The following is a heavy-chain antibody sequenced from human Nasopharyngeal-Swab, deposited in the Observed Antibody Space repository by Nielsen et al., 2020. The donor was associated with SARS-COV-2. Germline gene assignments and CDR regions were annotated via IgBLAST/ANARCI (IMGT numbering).Heavy chain of an antibody. CDR1: GFTFSSFD. Sequence: LKISCAASGFTFSSFDMPWVRPAPGKRLEWVAFIVPDASTEYYGDSVKGRFSISRDSSKNTLYLHMTTLRGEDTPVYYCARDAPAHYGAFYSGRGTVVTVSS. CDR3: ARDAPAHYGAFY. J-gene: IGHJ4*02. CDR2: IVPDASTE. D-gene: IGHD4-17*01. V-gene: IGHV3-30*03.